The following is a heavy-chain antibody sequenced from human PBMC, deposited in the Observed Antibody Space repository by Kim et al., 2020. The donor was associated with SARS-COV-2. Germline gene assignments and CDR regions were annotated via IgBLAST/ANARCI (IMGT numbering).Heavy chain of an antibody. CDR1: GFSFSAYW. CDR3: VRGRDIS. V-gene: IGHV3-7*03. D-gene: IGHD3-3*02. J-gene: IGHJ5*02. CDR2: LNQDGSDK. Sequence: GGSLRLSCAASGFSFSAYWMNWVRQAPGKGLEWVANLNQDGSDKYYVDSVKGRFTISRDDAKNSLFLEMNSLRDEDTAVYYCVRGRDISWGQGTLVTVSS.